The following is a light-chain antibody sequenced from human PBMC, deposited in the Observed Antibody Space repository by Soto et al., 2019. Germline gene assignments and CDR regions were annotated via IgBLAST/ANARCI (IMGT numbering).Light chain of an antibody. J-gene: IGKJ4*01. CDR3: QQLILYPLT. Sequence: DVQLTQSPSFLSASVGDRVTITCRASQGISTYLAWYQQKPGKAPKLLMYAASTLHSGVPSRFSGSVSGTEFTLTISSLQPEDFATYYCQQLILYPLTFGGGTQVETK. CDR1: QGISTY. V-gene: IGKV1-9*01. CDR2: AAS.